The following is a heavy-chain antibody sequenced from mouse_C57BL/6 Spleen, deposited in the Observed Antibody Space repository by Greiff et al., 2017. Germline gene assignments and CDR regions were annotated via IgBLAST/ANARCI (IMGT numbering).Heavy chain of an antibody. V-gene: IGHV5-4*03. CDR3: ARPIYDGYSRFAY. CDR2: ISDGGSYT. D-gene: IGHD2-3*01. CDR1: GFTFSSYA. J-gene: IGHJ3*01. Sequence: EVKLEESGGGLVKPGGSLKLSCAASGFTFSSYAMSWVRQTPEKRLEWVATISDGGSYTYYPDNVKGRFTISRDNAKNNLYLQMSHLKSEDTAMYYCARPIYDGYSRFAYWGQGTLVTVSA.